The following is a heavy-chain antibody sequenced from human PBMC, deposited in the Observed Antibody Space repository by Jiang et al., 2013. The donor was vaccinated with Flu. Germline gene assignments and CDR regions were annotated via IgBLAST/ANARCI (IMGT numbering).Heavy chain of an antibody. D-gene: IGHD6-6*01. CDR1: GYTFTSYA. CDR2: INAGNGNT. CDR3: ARDRAARRGYYFDY. Sequence: SGAEVKKPGASVKVSCKASGYTFTSYAMHWVRQAPGQRLEWMGWINAGNGNTKYSQKFQGRVTITRDTSASTAYMELSSLRSEDTAVYYCARDRAARRGYYFDYWGQGTLVTVS. V-gene: IGHV1-3*01. J-gene: IGHJ4*02.